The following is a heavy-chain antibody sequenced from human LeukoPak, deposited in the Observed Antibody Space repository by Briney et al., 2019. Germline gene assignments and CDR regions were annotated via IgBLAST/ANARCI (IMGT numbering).Heavy chain of an antibody. Sequence: GGSLRLSCAASGFTVNSNYMIWVRQAPGKGLEWVSVIYSGGSTHYADSVEGRITISGDNSKNTLFLQMNSLSAEDTAVYYCARGGSYPNDPFDIWGQGTMVTV. CDR3: ARGGSYPNDPFDI. CDR2: IYSGGST. V-gene: IGHV3-53*01. J-gene: IGHJ3*02. CDR1: GFTVNSNY. D-gene: IGHD1-26*01.